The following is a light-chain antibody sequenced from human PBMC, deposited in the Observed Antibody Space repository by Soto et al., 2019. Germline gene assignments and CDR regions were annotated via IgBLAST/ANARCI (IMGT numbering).Light chain of an antibody. Sequence: EIVLTQSPDSLSLSPGERASLSCRDSQNVDNNYLAWYQQRPGLAPRLLIYGASIRATGIPDRFSGSGSGTDFTLSISRLEPEDFAVYYCQQCAYSPRTFGQGTKVEVK. V-gene: IGKV3-20*01. J-gene: IGKJ1*01. CDR3: QQCAYSPRT. CDR1: QNVDNNY. CDR2: GAS.